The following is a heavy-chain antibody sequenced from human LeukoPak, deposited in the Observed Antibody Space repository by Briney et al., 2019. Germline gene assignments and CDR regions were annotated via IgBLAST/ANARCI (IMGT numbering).Heavy chain of an antibody. Sequence: WASVKVSCKASGYTFVSYDINWVRQAPGQGLEWMGGIIPIFGTANYAQKFQGRVTITADESTSTAYMELSSLRSEDTAVYYCARGRKRLRLDAFDIWGQGTTVTVSS. D-gene: IGHD5-12*01. CDR1: GYTFVSYD. J-gene: IGHJ3*02. V-gene: IGHV1-69*13. CDR2: IIPIFGTA. CDR3: ARGRKRLRLDAFDI.